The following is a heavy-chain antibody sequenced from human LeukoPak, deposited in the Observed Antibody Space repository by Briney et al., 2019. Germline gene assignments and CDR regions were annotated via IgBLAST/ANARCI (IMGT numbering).Heavy chain of an antibody. J-gene: IGHJ5*02. D-gene: IGHD3-22*01. CDR3: AKAGISTYYYDH. Sequence: GGSLTLSCAASGFTFNSYAMSWVRQAPGKGLEWVSGVSVSGGTTYYADSVKGGFTISRDNSKNSVYLQTNSLRAEYTAVYFCAKAGISTYYYDHWGKGTLVTVSS. V-gene: IGHV3-23*01. CDR2: VSVSGGTT. CDR1: GFTFNSYA.